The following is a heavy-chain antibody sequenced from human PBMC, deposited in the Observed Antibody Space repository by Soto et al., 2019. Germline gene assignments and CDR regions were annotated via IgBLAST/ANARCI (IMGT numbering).Heavy chain of an antibody. J-gene: IGHJ4*02. CDR2: ISSSGSTI. CDR3: ARGYKYSRNLYYFDY. V-gene: IGHV3-48*03. CDR1: GFTFSSYE. D-gene: IGHD1-1*01. Sequence: GGSLRLSCAASGFTFSSYEMNWVRQAPGKGLEWVSYISSSGSTIYYADSVKGRFTISRDNAKNSLYLQMNSLRAEDTAVYYCARGYKYSRNLYYFDYWGQGTLVTVSS.